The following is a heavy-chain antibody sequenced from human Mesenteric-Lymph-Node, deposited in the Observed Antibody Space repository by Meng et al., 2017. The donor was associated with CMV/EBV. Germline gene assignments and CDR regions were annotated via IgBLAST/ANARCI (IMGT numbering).Heavy chain of an antibody. CDR3: AREGPGSYSEAFDI. D-gene: IGHD3-10*01. Sequence: SETLSLTCAVYGGSFSGYYWSWIRQPPGKGLEWIGEINHSGSTNYNPSLKSRVTISVDTSKNQFSLKLSSVTAADTAVYCCAREGPGSYSEAFDIWGQGTVVTVSS. CDR1: GGSFSGYY. CDR2: INHSGST. V-gene: IGHV4-34*01. J-gene: IGHJ3*02.